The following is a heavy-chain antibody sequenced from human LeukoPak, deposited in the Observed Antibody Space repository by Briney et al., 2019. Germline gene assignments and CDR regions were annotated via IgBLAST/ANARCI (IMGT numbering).Heavy chain of an antibody. CDR2: INSRGTTM. Sequence: PGGSLRLSCVVSGFTFSSYEMNWVRQAPGKGLEWVSYINSRGTTMYYADSVKGRFTISRDNARNSLYLRMNSLRAEDTAVYFCAAGSPTLGFEYWGQGTLVTVSS. CDR3: AAGSPTLGFEY. J-gene: IGHJ4*02. V-gene: IGHV3-48*03. CDR1: GFTFSSYE. D-gene: IGHD6-25*01.